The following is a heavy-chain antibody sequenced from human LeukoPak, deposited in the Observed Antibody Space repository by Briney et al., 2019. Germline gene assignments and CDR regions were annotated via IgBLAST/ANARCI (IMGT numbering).Heavy chain of an antibody. Sequence: GGSLRLSCAASGFTFSSYGMHWVRQAPGKGLEWVAVISYDGSNKYYADSVKGRFTISRDNSKNTLYLQMNSLRAEDTAVYYCAKDGGGYGDYLIDYWGQGTLVTVSS. V-gene: IGHV3-30*18. CDR3: AKDGGGYGDYLIDY. D-gene: IGHD4-17*01. CDR2: ISYDGSNK. J-gene: IGHJ4*02. CDR1: GFTFSSYG.